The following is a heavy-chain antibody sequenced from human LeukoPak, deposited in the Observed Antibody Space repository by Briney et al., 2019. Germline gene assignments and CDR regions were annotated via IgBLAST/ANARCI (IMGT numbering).Heavy chain of an antibody. V-gene: IGHV4-34*01. J-gene: IGHJ4*02. D-gene: IGHD6-19*01. Sequence: SETLSLTCAVYGGSFSGYYWSWIRQPPGKGLEWIGEINHSGSTKYNPSLKSRVTISVDTSKNQFSMKLSSVTAADTAVYYCARVGSGWDGVDYWGQGTLVTVSS. CDR1: GGSFSGYY. CDR3: ARVGSGWDGVDY. CDR2: INHSGST.